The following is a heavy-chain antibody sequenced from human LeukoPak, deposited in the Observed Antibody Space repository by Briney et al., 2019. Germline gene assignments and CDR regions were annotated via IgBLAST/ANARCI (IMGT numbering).Heavy chain of an antibody. J-gene: IGHJ5*02. V-gene: IGHV3-23*01. CDR2: ISGSGGST. CDR3: VGDSSGYYPDASTGVS. D-gene: IGHD3-22*01. Sequence: GGSLRLSCAASGFTFSSYAMSWVRQAPGKGLEWVSAISGSGGSTYYADSVKGRFTISRENSKNTLYLQMNSLRAEDTAVYYCVGDSSGYYPDASTGVSWGQGTLVTASS. CDR1: GFTFSSYA.